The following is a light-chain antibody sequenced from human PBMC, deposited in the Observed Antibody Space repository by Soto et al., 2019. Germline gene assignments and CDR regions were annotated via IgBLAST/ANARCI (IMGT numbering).Light chain of an antibody. CDR3: QQYGSSPLFT. Sequence: EIVLTQSPGTLSLSPGERATPSCRASQSVSSTYLAWYQHKPGQAPRLLIYGAATRAAGVPDRFSGSGSGTDFTLTISRLEPEDFAVYYCQQYGSSPLFTFGPGTKVDIK. CDR2: GAA. V-gene: IGKV3-20*01. J-gene: IGKJ3*01. CDR1: QSVSSTY.